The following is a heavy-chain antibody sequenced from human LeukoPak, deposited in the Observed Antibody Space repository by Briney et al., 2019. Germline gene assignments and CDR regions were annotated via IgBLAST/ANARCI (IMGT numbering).Heavy chain of an antibody. CDR2: IIPIFGTA. V-gene: IGHV1-69*06. D-gene: IGHD2-2*02. CDR1: GGTFSSYA. CDR3: ARVAPAAINWFDP. Sequence: SVKVSCKASGGTFSSYAISWVRQAPGQGLEWMGGIIPIFGTANYAQKFQGRVTITADKSTSTAYMELSSLRSEDTAVYYCARVAPAAINWFDPWGQGTLVTVSS. J-gene: IGHJ5*02.